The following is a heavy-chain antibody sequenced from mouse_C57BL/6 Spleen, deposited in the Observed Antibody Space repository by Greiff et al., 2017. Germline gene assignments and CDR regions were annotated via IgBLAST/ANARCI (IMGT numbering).Heavy chain of an antibody. CDR2: INPGSGGT. V-gene: IGHV1-54*01. D-gene: IGHD5-5*01. CDR3: ARGLPRDYAMDY. J-gene: IGHJ4*01. CDR1: GYAFTNYL. Sequence: VKLQQSGAELVRPGTSVKVSCKASGYAFTNYLIEWVKQRPGQGLEWIGVINPGSGGTNYNEKFKGKATLTADKSSSTAYMQLSSLTSEDSAVYFCARGLPRDYAMDYWGQGTSVTVSS.